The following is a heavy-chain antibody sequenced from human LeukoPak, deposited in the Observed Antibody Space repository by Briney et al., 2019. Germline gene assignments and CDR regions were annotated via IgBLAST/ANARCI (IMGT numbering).Heavy chain of an antibody. D-gene: IGHD5-18*01. CDR2: TDLGGTP. J-gene: IGHJ4*02. V-gene: IGHV3-74*01. CDR3: VTGYPAMALGY. Sequence: GGSLRLSCAASGFTFSSYWMHWVRQVPGRGLVWVSRTDLGGTPTYADSVRGRFTMSRDNAKNTVDLQMSSLRAEDTAVYYCVTGYPAMALGYWGQGTLVTVSS. CDR1: GFTFSSYW.